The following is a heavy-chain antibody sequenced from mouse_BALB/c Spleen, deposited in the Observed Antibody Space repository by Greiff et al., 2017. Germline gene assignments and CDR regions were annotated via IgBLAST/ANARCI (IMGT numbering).Heavy chain of an antibody. Sequence: DVKLVESGGGLVKPGGSLKLSCAASGFTFSSYAMSWVRQTPEKRLEWVATISSGGSYTYYPDSVKGRFTISRDNAKNTLYLQMSSLRSEDTAMYYCAREDGYRTGDYWGQGTSVTVSS. J-gene: IGHJ4*01. CDR1: GFTFSSYA. D-gene: IGHD1-1*01. CDR3: AREDGYRTGDY. V-gene: IGHV5-9-3*01. CDR2: ISSGGSYT.